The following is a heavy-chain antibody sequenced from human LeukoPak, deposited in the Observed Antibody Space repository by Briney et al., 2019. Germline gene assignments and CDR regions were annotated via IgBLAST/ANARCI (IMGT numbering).Heavy chain of an antibody. D-gene: IGHD2-8*01. CDR2: VGGDDAA. CDR3: AKDSWSRNGIYDPFDI. V-gene: IGHV3-23*01. J-gene: IGHJ3*02. CDR1: GFIFSEYA. Sequence: GGSLRLSCAASGFIFSEYAMNWVRQAPGKGLEWVSVVGGDDAAYYKDSVRGRFTASRDNFKNTLSLQMNSLRPEDTAVYYCAKDSWSRNGIYDPFDIWGQGTMVTVSS.